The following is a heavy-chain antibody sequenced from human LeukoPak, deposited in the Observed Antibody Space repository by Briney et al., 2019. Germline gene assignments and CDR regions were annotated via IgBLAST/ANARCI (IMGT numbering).Heavy chain of an antibody. CDR3: ASPGPLPSDAFDI. Sequence: SETLSLTCTVSGGSISSYYWSWIRQPPGKGLEWIGYIYYSGSTNYNPSLKSRVTISVDTSKNQFSLKLSSVTAADTAVYYCASPGPLPSDAFDIWGQGTMVTVSS. J-gene: IGHJ3*02. CDR1: GGSISSYY. V-gene: IGHV4-59*01. CDR2: IYYSGST. D-gene: IGHD3-10*01.